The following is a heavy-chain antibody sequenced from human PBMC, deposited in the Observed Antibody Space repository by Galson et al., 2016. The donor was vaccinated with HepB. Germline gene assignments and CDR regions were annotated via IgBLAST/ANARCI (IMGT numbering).Heavy chain of an antibody. D-gene: IGHD4-23*01. J-gene: IGHJ6*02. V-gene: IGHV1-3*01. CDR3: ARDRWVAVPFYGMDV. CDR1: GYTFGTYA. CDR2: INVDNGDT. Sequence: SVKVSCKAPGYTFGTYAVHWLRQAPGHGLEWMGWINVDNGDTKYSRKYQGRVAITADSSATTGYLDLSSLRSEDTAVYYCARDRWVAVPFYGMDVWGQGTSVTVSS.